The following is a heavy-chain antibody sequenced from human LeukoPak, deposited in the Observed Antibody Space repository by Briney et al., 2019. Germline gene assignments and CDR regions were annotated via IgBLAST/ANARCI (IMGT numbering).Heavy chain of an antibody. CDR1: GGSISSSSYY. D-gene: IGHD3-10*01. V-gene: IGHV4-39*07. J-gene: IGHJ4*02. CDR3: ARESNYYGSGSYYWETDY. CDR2: IYYSGST. Sequence: SETLSLTCTVSGGSISSSSYYWGWIRQPPGKGLEWIGSIYYSGSTYYNPSLKSRVTISVDTSKNQFSLKLSSVTAADTAVYYCARESNYYGSGSYYWETDYWGQGTLVTVSS.